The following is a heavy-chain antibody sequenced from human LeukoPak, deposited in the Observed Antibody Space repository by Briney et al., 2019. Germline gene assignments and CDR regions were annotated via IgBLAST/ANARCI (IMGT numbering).Heavy chain of an antibody. CDR1: GGTFSSYA. D-gene: IGHD6-13*01. J-gene: IGHJ4*02. CDR2: IIPIFGTA. Sequence: SVKVSCKASGGTFSSYAISWVRQAPGQGLERMGGIIPIFGTANYAQKFQGRVTITAGESTSTAYMELSSLRSEDTAVYYCARDQGSSWYRYYFDYWGQGTLVTVSS. CDR3: ARDQGSSWYRYYFDY. V-gene: IGHV1-69*13.